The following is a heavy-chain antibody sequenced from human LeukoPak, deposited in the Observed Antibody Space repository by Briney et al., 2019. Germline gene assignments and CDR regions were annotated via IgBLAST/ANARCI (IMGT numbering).Heavy chain of an antibody. D-gene: IGHD3-10*01. J-gene: IGHJ6*02. V-gene: IGHV3-11*01. CDR2: ISSSGSTI. CDR1: GFTFSDYY. CDR3: ARRGVLWFGELFYYGMDV. Sequence: GGSLRLSCSASGFTFSDYYMSWIRQAPGRGLEWVSYISSSGSTIYYADSVKGRFTISRDNAKNSLYLQMNSLRAEDTAVYYCARRGVLWFGELFYYGMDVWGQGTTVTVSS.